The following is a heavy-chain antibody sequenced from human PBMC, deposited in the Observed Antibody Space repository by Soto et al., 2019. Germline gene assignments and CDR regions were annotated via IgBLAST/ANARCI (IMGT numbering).Heavy chain of an antibody. CDR2: MSRSGGST. D-gene: IGHD3-9*01. Sequence: EVKLLESGGGLVQSGGSWRLSGAGSGFTFGGYALSWVRQAPGKGLEWVSTMSRSGGSTWYADSVKGRFTIPRDNSGSTVYLQMNSLRAEDTAVYYCAKDVVIRYFDWFDYWGQGTLVTVSS. V-gene: IGHV3-23*01. J-gene: IGHJ4*02. CDR3: AKDVVIRYFDWFDY. CDR1: GFTFGGYA.